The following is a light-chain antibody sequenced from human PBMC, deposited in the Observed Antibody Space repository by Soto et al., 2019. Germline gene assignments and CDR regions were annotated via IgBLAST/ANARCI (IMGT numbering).Light chain of an antibody. V-gene: IGLV2-23*01. CDR3: CSSAPESTYV. CDR2: KGT. CDR1: SSDVGAYNS. Sequence: QSVLAQPASVSGSPGQSVTISCTGTSSDVGAYNSVSWYQQHPDKAPQLMIYKGTQRPSGVSNRFSGSMSGNAASLTISGLQAGDEADYFCCSSAPESTYVFGTGTKVTVL. J-gene: IGLJ1*01.